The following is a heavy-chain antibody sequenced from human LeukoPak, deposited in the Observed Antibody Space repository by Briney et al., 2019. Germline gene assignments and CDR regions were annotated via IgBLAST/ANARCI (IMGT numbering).Heavy chain of an antibody. D-gene: IGHD5-24*01. CDR1: GFTFSSHG. CDR3: AKDGSKRWLQFRSHYYYYMDV. V-gene: IGHV3-23*01. J-gene: IGHJ6*03. CDR2: ISPSGDIT. Sequence: GGSLRLSCAASGFTFSSHGINWVRQAPGKGLEGVSGISPSGDITYYTDSVQGRFTISRDNSKNMMYVQMNSLRAEDTAVYYCAKDGSKRWLQFRSHYYYYMDVWGKGTTVTVSS.